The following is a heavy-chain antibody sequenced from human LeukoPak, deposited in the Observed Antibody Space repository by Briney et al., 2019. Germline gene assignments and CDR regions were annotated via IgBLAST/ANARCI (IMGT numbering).Heavy chain of an antibody. Sequence: PGGSLRLSCAASGFTFSSYVMHWVRQAPGKGREWVAVIWHDGSEKYYGDSVKGRFSISRDNSKNTLYLQMNSLRAEDTAVYFCVKESDAFDIWGQGTMVTVSS. CDR3: VKESDAFDI. J-gene: IGHJ3*02. V-gene: IGHV3-33*06. CDR2: IWHDGSEK. CDR1: GFTFSSYV.